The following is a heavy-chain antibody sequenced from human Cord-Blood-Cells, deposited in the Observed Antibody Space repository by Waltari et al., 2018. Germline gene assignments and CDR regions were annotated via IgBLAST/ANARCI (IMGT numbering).Heavy chain of an antibody. CDR1: GVYISSSSYY. J-gene: IGHJ4*02. V-gene: IGHV4-39*01. CDR2: IYYSGST. CDR3: ARISGSSWDCDY. D-gene: IGHD2-15*01. Sequence: QLQLQDSGPGLVKPSETLSLTCTVSGVYISSSSYYRGWFLQPAGKGLEWIGSIYYSGSTYYNPSLKSRVTKSVDTSRNQFSLRLSSVTAAVTAVYYCARISGSSWDCDYWGQGTLVTVAS.